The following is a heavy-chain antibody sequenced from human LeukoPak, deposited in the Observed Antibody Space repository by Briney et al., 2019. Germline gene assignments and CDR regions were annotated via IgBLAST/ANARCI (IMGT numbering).Heavy chain of an antibody. V-gene: IGHV3-30*18. J-gene: IGHJ2*01. CDR3: AKWYSSGWHLEWYFDL. CDR2: ISDDANNK. CDR1: GFTFSSYG. Sequence: GGSLRLSCAASGFTFSSYGMTWVRRAPGKGLEWVAVISDDANNKYYADSVKGRFTISRDNSKNTLYLQMNSLRAEDTAVYYCAKWYSSGWHLEWYFDLWGRGTLVTVST. D-gene: IGHD6-19*01.